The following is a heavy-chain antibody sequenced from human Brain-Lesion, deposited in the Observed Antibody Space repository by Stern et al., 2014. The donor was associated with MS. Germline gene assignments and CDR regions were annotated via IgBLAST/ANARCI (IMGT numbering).Heavy chain of an antibody. J-gene: IGHJ4*02. V-gene: IGHV1-24*01. Sequence: QVQLVESGAEVKKPGASVKVSCKVSGYTLTELSMHWVRQAPRKGLEWMGGFDPEDGETIYAQKFQGRVTMTEDTSTDTSYMELSSLRSEDTAVYYCATLSPGAGGNYYRHFDYWGQGTLVTVSS. D-gene: IGHD1-26*01. CDR1: GYTLTELS. CDR2: FDPEDGET. CDR3: ATLSPGAGGNYYRHFDY.